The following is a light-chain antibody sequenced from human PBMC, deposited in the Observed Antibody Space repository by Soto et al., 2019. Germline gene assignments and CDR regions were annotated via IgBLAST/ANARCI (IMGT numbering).Light chain of an antibody. V-gene: IGKV3-15*01. Sequence: EIVMTQSPATLSVSPGERATLSCRASQSVNSDLAWYQQKPGQAPRLLIYRASTRATGIPARFSGSGSGKEFTLTIRSLQSEDFAVYYCQQYNNWPKMLGQGTKV. CDR1: QSVNSD. CDR2: RAS. CDR3: QQYNNWPKM. J-gene: IGKJ1*01.